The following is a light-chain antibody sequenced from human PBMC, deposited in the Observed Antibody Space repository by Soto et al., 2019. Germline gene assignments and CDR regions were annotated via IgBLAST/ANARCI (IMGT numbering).Light chain of an antibody. Sequence: DIVMTQSPLSLPVTPGEAASISCRSSQSLLHKNGNNYFNWYLQKPGQSPQLLIYMCFKRASGVPDRFSGSGSGTDFTLKITRVEAEDAGVYYCMQALQTPRTFGQGTKVEIK. CDR3: MQALQTPRT. V-gene: IGKV2-28*01. CDR2: MCF. CDR1: QSLLHKNGNNY. J-gene: IGKJ1*01.